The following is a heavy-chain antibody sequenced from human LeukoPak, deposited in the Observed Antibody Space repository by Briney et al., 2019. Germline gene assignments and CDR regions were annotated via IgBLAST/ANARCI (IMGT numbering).Heavy chain of an antibody. Sequence: GGSLRLSCAASGFTFSSYWMSWVRQAPGKGLEWVANIKQDGSEKYYVDSVKGRFTISRDNAKNSLYLQMNSLRAEDTAVYYCARDRSVAREWDAFDIWGQGTMVTVSS. CDR2: IKQDGSEK. CDR3: ARDRSVAREWDAFDI. V-gene: IGHV3-7*01. D-gene: IGHD2-8*01. J-gene: IGHJ3*02. CDR1: GFTFSSYW.